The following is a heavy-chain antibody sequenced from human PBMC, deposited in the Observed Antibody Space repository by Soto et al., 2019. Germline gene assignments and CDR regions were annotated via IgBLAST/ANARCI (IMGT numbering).Heavy chain of an antibody. V-gene: IGHV4-31*03. CDR2: IYYSGST. CDR1: GGSISSGGYY. CDR3: ARGVITMVRGSPNYFDY. Sequence: QVQLQESGPGLVKPSQTLSLTCTVSGGSISSGGYYWSWIRQHPGKGLEWIGYIYYSGSTYYNPSLKGRFTISVDTSKNQFSLKLSSVTAADTAVYYCARGVITMVRGSPNYFDYWGQGTLVTVSS. D-gene: IGHD3-10*01. J-gene: IGHJ4*02.